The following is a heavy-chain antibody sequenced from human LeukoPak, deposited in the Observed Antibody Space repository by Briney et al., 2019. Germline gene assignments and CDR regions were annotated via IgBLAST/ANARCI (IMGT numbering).Heavy chain of an antibody. CDR1: GFTFSSYG. CDR3: AKGSPGQRVPGVY. V-gene: IGHV3-30*02. J-gene: IGHJ4*02. D-gene: IGHD3-10*01. CDR2: IRYDGSNK. Sequence: GGSLRLSCAASGFTFSSYGMHWVRQAPGKGLEWVAFIRYDGSNKYYADSVKGRFTISRDNSKNTLYLQMNSLRAEDTAVYHCAKGSPGQRVPGVYWGQGTLVTVSS.